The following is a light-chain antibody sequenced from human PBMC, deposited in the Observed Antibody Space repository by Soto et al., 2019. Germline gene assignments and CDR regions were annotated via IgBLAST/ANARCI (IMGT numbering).Light chain of an antibody. J-gene: IGKJ4*02. CDR3: QQRSDWVR. CDR1: PSVSSY. Sequence: EIVFTQSPATLYLSPGERATLSCRASPSVSSYLAWYQQKPGQAPRLLIYDASNRATGIPARFSGSGSGKDFTLTISSLEPEDFAVYYCQQRSDWVRFGGGTKVEIK. CDR2: DAS. V-gene: IGKV3-11*01.